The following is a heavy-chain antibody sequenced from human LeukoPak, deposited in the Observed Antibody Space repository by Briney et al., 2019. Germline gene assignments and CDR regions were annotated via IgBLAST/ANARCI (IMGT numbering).Heavy chain of an antibody. Sequence: PSETLSLTCTVSGGSISSYYWSWIRQPAGKGLEWIGHIYNSGSTNYNPSLKGRVTMSVATSKNQFSLHLSSVTAADTAVYYCARDGYYYDSSVPYYFDYWGQGTLVTVSS. V-gene: IGHV4-4*07. CDR3: ARDGYYYDSSVPYYFDY. CDR2: IYNSGST. CDR1: GGSISSYY. J-gene: IGHJ4*02. D-gene: IGHD3-22*01.